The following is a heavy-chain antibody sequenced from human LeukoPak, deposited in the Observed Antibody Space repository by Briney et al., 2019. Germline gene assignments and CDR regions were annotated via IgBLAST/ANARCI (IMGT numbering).Heavy chain of an antibody. CDR1: GYSFTSYW. CDR2: IYPGDSDT. D-gene: IGHD4-17*01. Sequence: GESLKISCKGSGYSFTSYWIGWVRQMPGKGLEWMGIIYPGDSDTRYSPSFQGRVTISADKSINTAYLQWSSLKASDTAMYYCARLPRPYGDSPLDYWGQGTLVTVSS. V-gene: IGHV5-51*01. CDR3: ARLPRPYGDSPLDY. J-gene: IGHJ4*02.